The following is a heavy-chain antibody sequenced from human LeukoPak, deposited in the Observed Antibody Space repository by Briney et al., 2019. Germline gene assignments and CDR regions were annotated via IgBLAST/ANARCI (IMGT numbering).Heavy chain of an antibody. V-gene: IGHV4-4*02. CDR1: GGSISSSNW. CDR3: ARAPRRVLMVRGLFDY. CDR2: IYHSGST. J-gene: IGHJ4*02. Sequence: SGTLSLTCAVSGGSISSSNWWSWVRQPPGKGLEWIGEIYHSGSTNYNPSLKSRVTISVDTSKNQFSLKLSSVTAADTAVYYCARAPRRVLMVRGLFDYWGQGTLVTVSS. D-gene: IGHD3-10*01.